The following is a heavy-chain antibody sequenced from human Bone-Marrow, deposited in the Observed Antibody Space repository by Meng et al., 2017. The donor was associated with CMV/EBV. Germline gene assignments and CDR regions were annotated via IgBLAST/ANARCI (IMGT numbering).Heavy chain of an antibody. CDR1: GGSISSYY. V-gene: IGHV4-59*01. J-gene: IGHJ6*02. CDR3: ARGLRNYGMDV. CDR2: IYYSGST. Sequence: ESLKISCTVSGGSISSYYWSWIRQPPGKGLEWIGYIYYSGSTNYNPSLKSRVTISVDTSKNQFSLKLSSVTAADTAVYYCARGLRNYGMDVWGQGTTVTVSS.